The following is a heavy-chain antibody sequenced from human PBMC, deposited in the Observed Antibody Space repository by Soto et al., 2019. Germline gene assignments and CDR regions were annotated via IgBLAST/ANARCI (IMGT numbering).Heavy chain of an antibody. CDR2: IYYSGTT. CDR3: ARIGLTTALL. V-gene: IGHV4-30-2*05. D-gene: IGHD4-17*01. J-gene: IGHJ4*02. Sequence: RQPPGKGLEWIGYIYYSGTTYYNPPLRSRVTISIDTSKNHFFLNLSSVTAADTAVYYCARIGLTTALLWGQGTLVTV.